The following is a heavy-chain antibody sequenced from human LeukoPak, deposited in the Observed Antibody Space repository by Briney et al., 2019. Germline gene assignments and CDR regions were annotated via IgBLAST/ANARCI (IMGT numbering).Heavy chain of an antibody. J-gene: IGHJ4*02. CDR3: AKISLHGSQTDY. CDR1: GFSFSTYA. V-gene: IGHV3-23*01. Sequence: GGSLRLSCVASGFSFSTYAMSWVRQAPGKGLEWVSSTSDAGTVTYYGDSVKGRFTFSRDNSRYTLYLRMNSLKAEDTAVYYCAKISLHGSQTDYWGQGTLVTVSS. CDR2: TSDAGTVT. D-gene: IGHD3-10*01.